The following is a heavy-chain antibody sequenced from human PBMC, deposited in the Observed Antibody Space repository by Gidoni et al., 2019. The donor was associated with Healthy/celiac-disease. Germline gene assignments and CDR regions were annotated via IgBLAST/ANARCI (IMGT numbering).Heavy chain of an antibody. CDR2: IYYSGST. J-gene: IGHJ4*02. D-gene: IGHD3-10*01. V-gene: IGHV4-59*01. Sequence: QVQLQESGPGLVKPSETLSLTCTVSGGPISSYYWSWIRQPPGKGLGRSGYIYYSGSTNYNPSLKSRVTISVDTSKNQFSLKLSSVTAADTAVYYCARITMVRGVITFDYWGQGTLVTVSS. CDR1: GGPISSYY. CDR3: ARITMVRGVITFDY.